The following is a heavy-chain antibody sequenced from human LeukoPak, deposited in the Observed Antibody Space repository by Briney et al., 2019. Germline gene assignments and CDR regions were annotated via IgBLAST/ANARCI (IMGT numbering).Heavy chain of an antibody. CDR3: ARVRLLYYGDYGDFDY. CDR2: IYYRGST. V-gene: IGHV4-30-4*08. D-gene: IGHD4-17*01. J-gene: IGHJ4*02. CDR1: GGSISSGDYY. Sequence: SQTLSLTCTVSGGSISSGDYYWSWIRQPPGKGLEWIGYIYYRGSTYYNPSLKSRVTISVDTSKNQFSLKLSSVTAADTAVYYCARVRLLYYGDYGDFDYWGQGTLVTVSS.